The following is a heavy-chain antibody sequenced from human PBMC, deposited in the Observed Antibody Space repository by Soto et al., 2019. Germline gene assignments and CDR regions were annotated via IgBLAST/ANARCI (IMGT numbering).Heavy chain of an antibody. CDR2: IYYSGST. CDR3: AGHGRMVRGVVYYYYYYMDV. V-gene: IGHV4-39*01. CDR1: GGSISSSSYY. D-gene: IGHD3-10*01. J-gene: IGHJ6*03. Sequence: SETLSLTCTVSGGSISSSSYYWGWIRQPPGKGLEWIGSIYYSGSTYYNPSLKSRVTISVDTSKNRFSLKRSSVTAADTAVYYCAGHGRMVRGVVYYYYYYMDVWGKGTTVTVSS.